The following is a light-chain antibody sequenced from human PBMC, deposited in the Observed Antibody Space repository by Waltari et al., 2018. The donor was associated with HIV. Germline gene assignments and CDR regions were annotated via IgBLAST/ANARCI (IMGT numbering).Light chain of an antibody. V-gene: IGKV3-15*01. CDR2: EVA. CDR1: QSISAK. CDR3: QQYDDGPRGIT. J-gene: IGKJ2*01. Sequence: EIVMTQSPPTLAVPPGQRVTLSCRASQSISAKDAWYQQRPGQAPRLLIYEVATRPTGIPARFSGSGSGTEFTLTISSLQSEDFATYFCQQYDDGPRGITFGQGTMLEIK.